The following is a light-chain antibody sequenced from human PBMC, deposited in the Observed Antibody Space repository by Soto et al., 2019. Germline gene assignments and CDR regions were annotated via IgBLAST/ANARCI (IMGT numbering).Light chain of an antibody. CDR1: QSVSSD. CDR2: GAS. Sequence: IVMTQSPVTLSVSPGDRVTLSCRASQSVSSDLAWYQQRPGQAPRLLIYGASTRATGIPARFSGTGSGTEFTLTISSLQSEDFAIYYCQQYNNWPPYTFGQGTKLEIK. CDR3: QQYNNWPPYT. V-gene: IGKV3-15*01. J-gene: IGKJ2*01.